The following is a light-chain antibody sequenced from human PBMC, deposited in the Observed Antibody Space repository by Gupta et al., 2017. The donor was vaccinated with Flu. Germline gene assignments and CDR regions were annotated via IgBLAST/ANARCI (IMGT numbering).Light chain of an antibody. J-gene: IGKJ2*01. CDR3: QQCDNLPYT. Sequence: DIQLTQSPSSLSASVGGKVSISCQASQDITKNLNWFQQKSGRPPKLLIYDASKLQSGVPSRFSGSGSGTLFTLTLNNVQPEDVASYFCQQCDNLPYTFGQGTILEI. CDR2: DAS. V-gene: IGKV1-33*01. CDR1: QDITKN.